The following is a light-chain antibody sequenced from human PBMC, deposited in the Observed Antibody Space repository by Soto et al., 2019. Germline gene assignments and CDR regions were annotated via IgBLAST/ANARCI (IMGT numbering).Light chain of an antibody. V-gene: IGLV2-14*01. Sequence: QSVLTQRASGSGAPGQSITISCTGTSSDVGNYKYVSWYQQHPGKAPKLMIYEVSNRPSGVSNRFSGSKSGNTASLTISGHHDAHDTHYSCLTYTIRGPDGSGTQTKITIL. J-gene: IGLJ1*01. CDR1: SSDVGNYKY. CDR2: EVS. CDR3: LTYTIRGPDG.